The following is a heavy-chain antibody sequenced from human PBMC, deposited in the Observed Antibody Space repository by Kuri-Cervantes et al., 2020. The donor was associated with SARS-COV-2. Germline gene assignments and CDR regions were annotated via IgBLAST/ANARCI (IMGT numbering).Heavy chain of an antibody. CDR1: GFTFSSYA. Sequence: GESLKISCAASGFTFSSYAMSWVRQAPGKGLEWVSAISGSGGSTYYADSVKGRFTISRDNSKNTLYLQMNSLRAEDTAVYYCAKDLRLLWFGELLGLDPWGQGTLVTVSS. CDR2: ISGSGGST. V-gene: IGHV3-23*01. D-gene: IGHD3-10*01. J-gene: IGHJ5*02. CDR3: AKDLRLLWFGELLGLDP.